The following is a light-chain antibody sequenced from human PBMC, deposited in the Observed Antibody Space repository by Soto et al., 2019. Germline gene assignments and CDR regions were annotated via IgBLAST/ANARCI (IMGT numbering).Light chain of an antibody. CDR3: SSYTSSSPYV. Sequence: QSALTQPASVSGSPGQSITISCTGTSSDVGGYNYVSWYQQHPGKAPKLMIYDVSNRPSGVSNRFSGSKSGNTASPTISGLQAEDEADYYCSSYTSSSPYVFGTGTQLTVL. CDR2: DVS. J-gene: IGLJ1*01. V-gene: IGLV2-14*01. CDR1: SSDVGGYNY.